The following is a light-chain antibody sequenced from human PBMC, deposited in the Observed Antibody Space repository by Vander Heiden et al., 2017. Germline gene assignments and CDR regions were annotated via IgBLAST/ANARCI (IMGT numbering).Light chain of an antibody. CDR3: QQYNNWPPWT. Sequence: EIVMSQSPATLSVSPGERATRSCRASHSVSSNLAWYQQKPSQAPRLLIYGASTRATGIPARFSGSGSGTEFTLTISSLQSEDFAVYYCQQYNNWPPWTFGQGTKVEIK. J-gene: IGKJ1*01. CDR2: GAS. V-gene: IGKV3-15*01. CDR1: HSVSSN.